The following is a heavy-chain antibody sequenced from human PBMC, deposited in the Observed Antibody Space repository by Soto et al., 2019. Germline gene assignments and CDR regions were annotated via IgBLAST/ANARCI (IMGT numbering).Heavy chain of an antibody. V-gene: IGHV4-34*01. CDR3: ARAQITNSGILGAGPVDIATSFDY. CDR1: GGSFSGYY. D-gene: IGHD6-19*01. Sequence: SETLSLTCAVYGGSFSGYYWSWIRQPPGKGLEWIGEINHSGSTNYNPSLKSRVTISVDTSKNQFSLKLSSVTAADTAVYYCARAQITNSGILGAGPVDIATSFDYWGKGTLVTVYS. J-gene: IGHJ4*02. CDR2: INHSGST.